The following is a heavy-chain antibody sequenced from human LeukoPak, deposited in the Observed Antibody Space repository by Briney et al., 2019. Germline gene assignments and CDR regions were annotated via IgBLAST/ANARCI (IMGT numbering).Heavy chain of an antibody. D-gene: IGHD2-2*02. J-gene: IGHJ4*02. CDR3: ARDLEDIVVVPAAISGY. Sequence: ASVKVSFKASVYTFTSYGISWVRQAPGQGLEWMGWISAYNGNTNYGQKLQGRVTMTTATSTSTAYMELRSLRSDDTAVYYCARDLEDIVVVPAAISGYWGQGTLVTVSS. CDR1: VYTFTSYG. V-gene: IGHV1-18*01. CDR2: ISAYNGNT.